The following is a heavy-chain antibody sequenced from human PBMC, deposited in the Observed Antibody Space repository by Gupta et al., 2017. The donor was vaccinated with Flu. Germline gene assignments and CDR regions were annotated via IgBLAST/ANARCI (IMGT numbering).Heavy chain of an antibody. CDR2: ISSSSSYI. Sequence: EVQLVESGGGLVKPGGSLRLSCAASGFPFSTYYINWVRQAPGKGLEWVSSISSSSSYIYYADSVRGRFTISRDNAENSLYLQMNSLRAADTAVYYCVRQFAVEQKIDFWGQGTLVTVSS. J-gene: IGHJ4*02. CDR3: VRQFAVEQKIDF. D-gene: IGHD2-2*01. V-gene: IGHV3-21*01. CDR1: GFPFSTYY.